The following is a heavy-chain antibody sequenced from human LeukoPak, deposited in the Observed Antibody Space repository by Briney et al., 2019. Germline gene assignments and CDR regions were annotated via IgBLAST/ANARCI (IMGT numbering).Heavy chain of an antibody. CDR2: IIPILGIA. J-gene: IGHJ6*02. CDR1: GYTFTGYY. V-gene: IGHV1-69*04. Sequence: SVKVSCKASGYTFTGYYMHWVRQAPGQGLEWMGRIIPILGIANYAQKFQGRVTITADKSTSTAYMELSSLRSEDTAVYYCARVGSSRRDVWGQGTTVTVSS. CDR3: ARVGSSRRDV. D-gene: IGHD6-13*01.